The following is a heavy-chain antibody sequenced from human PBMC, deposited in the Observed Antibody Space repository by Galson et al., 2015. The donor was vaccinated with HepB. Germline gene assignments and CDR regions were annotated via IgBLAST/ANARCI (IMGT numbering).Heavy chain of an antibody. J-gene: IGHJ6*02. D-gene: IGHD3-22*01. CDR3: ARDGGGRDYHYDSSGYYRRYGMDV. CDR1: GFTFSSYG. CDR2: IWYDGSNK. V-gene: IGHV3-33*01. Sequence: SLRLSCAASGFTFSSYGMHWVRQAPGKGLEWVAAIWYDGSNKYYGDSAKGRFTVSRDNSKNTLYLQMNSLRAEDTAVYYCARDGGGRDYHYDSSGYYRRYGMDVWGQGTTVTVSS.